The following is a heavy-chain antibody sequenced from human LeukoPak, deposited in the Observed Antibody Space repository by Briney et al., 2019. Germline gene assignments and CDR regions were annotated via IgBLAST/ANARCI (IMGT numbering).Heavy chain of an antibody. D-gene: IGHD6-13*01. CDR1: GYTFSSYD. Sequence: ASVKLSCKASGYTFSSYDINWVRQATGQGLEWMGWMNPKSANIGYAQKFQGRVTMTWDTPISTAYMELSSLRSEDTAVYYCARGRIIATGRNGMDVWGQGTTVTVSS. CDR2: MNPKSANI. J-gene: IGHJ6*02. V-gene: IGHV1-8*01. CDR3: ARGRIIATGRNGMDV.